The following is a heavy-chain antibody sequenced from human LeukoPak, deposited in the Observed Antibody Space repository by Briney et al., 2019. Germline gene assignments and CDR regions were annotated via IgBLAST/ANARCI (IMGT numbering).Heavy chain of an antibody. CDR1: GFTFSSYE. CDR2: ISSSGSTI. J-gene: IGHJ4*02. Sequence: GGSLRLSCAASGFTFSSYEMNWVRHAPGKGLEWVSYISSSGSTIYYADSVKGRFTISRDNGKNSLYLEMNSLRAEDTAVYYGARGFIFGCWGQGTLVTVSS. CDR3: ARGFIFGC. V-gene: IGHV3-48*03.